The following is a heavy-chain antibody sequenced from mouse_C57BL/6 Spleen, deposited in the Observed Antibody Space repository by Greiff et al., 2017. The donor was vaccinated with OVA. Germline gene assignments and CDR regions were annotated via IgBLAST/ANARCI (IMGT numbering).Heavy chain of an antibody. CDR1: GYAFSSSW. D-gene: IGHD4-1*01. J-gene: IGHJ2*01. CDR2: IYPGDGDT. CDR3: APLGPDY. Sequence: QVQLQQSGPELVKPGASVKISCKASGYAFSSSWMNWVKQRPGKGLEWIGRIYPGDGDTNYNGKFKGKATLTADKSSSTAYMQLSSLTSEDSAVYFCAPLGPDYWGQGTTLTVSS. V-gene: IGHV1-82*01.